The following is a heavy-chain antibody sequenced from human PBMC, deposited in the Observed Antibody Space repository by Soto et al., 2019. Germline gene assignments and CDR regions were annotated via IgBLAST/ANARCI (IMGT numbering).Heavy chain of an antibody. CDR2: ISSSSSTI. D-gene: IGHD3-3*01. V-gene: IGHV3-48*01. CDR3: AKDPIGFWSGSTEYYFDY. Sequence: PVGSLRLSCAASGFTFSSYSMTWVRQAPGKGLEWVSYISSSSSTIYYADSVKGRFTISRDNSKNTLYLQMNSLRAEDTAVYYCAKDPIGFWSGSTEYYFDYWGQGTLVTVSS. CDR1: GFTFSSYS. J-gene: IGHJ4*02.